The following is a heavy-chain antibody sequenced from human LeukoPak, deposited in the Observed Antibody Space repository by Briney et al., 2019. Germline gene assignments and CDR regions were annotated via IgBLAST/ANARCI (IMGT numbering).Heavy chain of an antibody. Sequence: PGESLRLSCVASGFTFSNYWVLWVRQAPGKGLMWVSLISTDGKSTRYAESVKGRFTISRDNAKNALYLQMDILRVEDTALYFCVRDYQFIQEVWGQGTTVTVSS. V-gene: IGHV3-74*01. D-gene: IGHD2-2*01. J-gene: IGHJ6*02. CDR3: VRDYQFIQEV. CDR1: GFTFSNYW. CDR2: ISTDGKST.